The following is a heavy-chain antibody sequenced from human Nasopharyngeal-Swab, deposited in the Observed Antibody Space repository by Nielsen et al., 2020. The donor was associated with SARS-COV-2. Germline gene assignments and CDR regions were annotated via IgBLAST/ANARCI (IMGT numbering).Heavy chain of an antibody. Sequence: ASLKVSCNASGYIFTSYDISWVRQARGQRLEWLGWIGAYNGNTNYAQKFQDRVTMTTDTSTSTVYMELRSLRSGDTAVYYCARHGVAEDYWGQGTLVTVSS. V-gene: IGHV1-18*01. J-gene: IGHJ4*02. CDR2: IGAYNGNT. CDR3: ARHGVAEDY. D-gene: IGHD3-3*01. CDR1: GYIFTSYD.